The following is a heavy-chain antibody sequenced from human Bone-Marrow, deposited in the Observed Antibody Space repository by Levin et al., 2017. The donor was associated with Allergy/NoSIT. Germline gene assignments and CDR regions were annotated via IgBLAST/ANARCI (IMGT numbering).Heavy chain of an antibody. V-gene: IGHV1-46*01. J-gene: IGHJ5*02. Sequence: ASVKVSCKASGYTFTSYYMHWVRQAPGQGLEWMGIINPSGGSTSYAQKFQGRVTMTRDTSTSTVYMELSSLRSEDTAVYYCARELIVVVPAARLETYNWFDPWGQGTLVTVSS. CDR2: INPSGGST. CDR1: GYTFTSYY. CDR3: ARELIVVVPAARLETYNWFDP. D-gene: IGHD2-2*01.